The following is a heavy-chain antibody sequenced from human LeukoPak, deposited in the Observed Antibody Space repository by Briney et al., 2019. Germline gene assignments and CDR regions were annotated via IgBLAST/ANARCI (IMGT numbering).Heavy chain of an antibody. Sequence: GGSLRLSCAASGFTFSSYAMSWVRQAPGKGLEGVSAISGSGGSTYYADSVEGRFTISRDNSKNTLYLQMNSLRAEDTAVYYCAKDLRITYYDFWSGGFDYWGQGTLVTVSS. V-gene: IGHV3-23*01. CDR3: AKDLRITYYDFWSGGFDY. CDR1: GFTFSSYA. D-gene: IGHD3-3*01. CDR2: ISGSGGST. J-gene: IGHJ4*02.